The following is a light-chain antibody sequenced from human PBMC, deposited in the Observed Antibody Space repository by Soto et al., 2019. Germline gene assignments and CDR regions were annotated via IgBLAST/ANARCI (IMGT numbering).Light chain of an antibody. CDR3: QQSDSFPLT. CDR2: AAS. J-gene: IGKJ4*01. Sequence: DIQMTQSPSSVSASVGDRVAITCRASQAISIWLAWYQQKPGKAPKLLIYAASNLQSGVPSRFGGSGSGTEFTLTISSLQPEDFATYSCQQSDSFPLTFGGGTTVELK. V-gene: IGKV1-12*01. CDR1: QAISIW.